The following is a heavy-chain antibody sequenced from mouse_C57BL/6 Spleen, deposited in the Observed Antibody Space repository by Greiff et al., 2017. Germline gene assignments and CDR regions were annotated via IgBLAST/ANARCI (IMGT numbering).Heavy chain of an antibody. Sequence: QVQLKQSGAELVRPGASVTLSCKASGYTFTDYEMHWVKQTPVHGLEWIGAIDPETGGTAYNQKFKGKAILTADKSSSTAYMELRSLTSEDSAVYYCTRFYDGYSDYWGQGTTLTVSS. CDR3: TRFYDGYSDY. V-gene: IGHV1-15*01. D-gene: IGHD2-3*01. CDR1: GYTFTDYE. J-gene: IGHJ2*01. CDR2: IDPETGGT.